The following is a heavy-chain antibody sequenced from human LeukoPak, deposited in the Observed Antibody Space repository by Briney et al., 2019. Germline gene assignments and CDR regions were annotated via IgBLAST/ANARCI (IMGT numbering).Heavy chain of an antibody. CDR3: AKHIRRHHHYDALDV. Sequence: SETLSHTRTVSGYSKSRYYWSGIGQPAGKGLEWIGRIYASGSTNYNPSLKSRVTMSVDLSKNQFSLRLSSVTAADTAVYYCAKHIRRHHHYDALDVWGQGTTVTVS. CDR2: IYASGST. D-gene: IGHD6-6*01. CDR1: GYSKSRYY. V-gene: IGHV4-4*07. J-gene: IGHJ6*02.